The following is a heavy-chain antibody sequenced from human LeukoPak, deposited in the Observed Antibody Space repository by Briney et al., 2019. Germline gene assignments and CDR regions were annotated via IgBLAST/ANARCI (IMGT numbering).Heavy chain of an antibody. Sequence: SETLSLTCTVSGGSISSYYWSWIRQPPGKGLEWIGYIYYSGSTNYNPSLKSRVTISVDTSKNQLSLKLSSVTAADTAVYYCARTLSFFSYDSSGPNWFDPWGQGTLVTVSS. J-gene: IGHJ5*02. V-gene: IGHV4-59*01. CDR3: ARTLSFFSYDSSGPNWFDP. CDR2: IYYSGST. CDR1: GGSISSYY. D-gene: IGHD3-22*01.